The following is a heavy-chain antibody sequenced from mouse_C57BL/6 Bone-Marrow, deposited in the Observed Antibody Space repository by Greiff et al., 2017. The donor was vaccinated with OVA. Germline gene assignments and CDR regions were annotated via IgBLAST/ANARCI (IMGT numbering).Heavy chain of an antibody. J-gene: IGHJ3*01. CDR3: AVYEYDDAY. V-gene: IGHV1-69*01. Sequence: QVQLQQPGAELVMPGASVKLSCKASGYTFTSYWMHWVKQRPGQGLEWIGEIDPSDSYTNYNQKFKGKSTLTVDKSSSTAYMQLSSLTSEDSAVYYCAVYEYDDAYWGQGTLVTVSA. CDR1: GYTFTSYW. CDR2: IDPSDSYT. D-gene: IGHD2-4*01.